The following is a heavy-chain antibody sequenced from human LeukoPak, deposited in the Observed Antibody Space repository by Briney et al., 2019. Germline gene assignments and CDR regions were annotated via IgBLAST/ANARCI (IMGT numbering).Heavy chain of an antibody. CDR2: ITSDSRGI. J-gene: IGHJ6*03. Sequence: GGTLRLSCVASGFRYSHYGMNWVRQAPGKGLEWVSGITSDSRGIYYADSVKGRFTISRDNAKNSLYLQMNSLRAEDMAVYYCARDRTGQQLISRKEYYYMDVWGKGTTVTISS. D-gene: IGHD4-11*01. V-gene: IGHV3-21*01. CDR1: GFRYSHYG. CDR3: ARDRTGQQLISRKEYYYMDV.